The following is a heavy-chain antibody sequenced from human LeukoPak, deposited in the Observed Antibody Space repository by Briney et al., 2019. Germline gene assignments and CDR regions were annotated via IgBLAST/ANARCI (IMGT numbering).Heavy chain of an antibody. CDR1: GYTFTNYY. D-gene: IGHD3-22*01. Sequence: ASVKVSCNASGYTFTNYYMYWVRQAPGQGLEWMGWISAYNGNTNYAQKLQGRVTMTTDTSTSTAYMELRSLRSDDTAVYYCASSWFLLNAFDIWGQGTMVTVSS. CDR3: ASSWFLLNAFDI. J-gene: IGHJ3*02. CDR2: ISAYNGNT. V-gene: IGHV1-18*04.